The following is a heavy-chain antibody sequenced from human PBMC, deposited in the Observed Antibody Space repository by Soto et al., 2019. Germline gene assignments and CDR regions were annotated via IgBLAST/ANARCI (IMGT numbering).Heavy chain of an antibody. D-gene: IGHD3-10*01. J-gene: IGHJ5*02. V-gene: IGHV4-34*01. CDR1: GGSFSGYY. CDR2: INHSGST. Sequence: SDTMSLTCAVYGGSFSGYYWSWIRQPPGKGLEWIGEINHSGSTNYNPSLKSRVTISVDTSKNQFSLKLSSVTAADTAVYYCARGRANYYGSGSYYMAWGQGTLVTVSS. CDR3: ARGRANYYGSGSYYMA.